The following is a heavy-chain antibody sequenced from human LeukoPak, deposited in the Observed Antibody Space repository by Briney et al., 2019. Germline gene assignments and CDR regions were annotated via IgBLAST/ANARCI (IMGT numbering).Heavy chain of an antibody. J-gene: IGHJ4*02. CDR3: ARSAGGYIIYGLTY. CDR2: IYSGGST. CDR1: GFTVSSNY. Sequence: GSLRLSCAASGFTVSSNYMSWVRQAPGKGLEWVSVIYSGGSTYYADSVKGRFTISRDNSKNTLYLQMNSLRAEDTAMYYCARSAGGYIIYGLTYWGQGTLVTVSS. D-gene: IGHD5-12*01. V-gene: IGHV3-53*01.